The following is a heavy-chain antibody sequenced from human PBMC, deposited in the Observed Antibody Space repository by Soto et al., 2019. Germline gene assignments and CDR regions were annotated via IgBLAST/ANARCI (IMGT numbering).Heavy chain of an antibody. D-gene: IGHD3-10*01. J-gene: IGHJ6*02. Sequence: PSETLSLTCTVSGGSISSSSYYWGWIRQPPGKGLEWIGSIYYSGSTYYNPSLKSRVTISVDTSKNQFSLKLSSVTAADAAVYYCARSPNYYYYGFDVWGQGTTVT. CDR2: IYYSGST. CDR3: ARSPNYYYYGFDV. V-gene: IGHV4-39*07. CDR1: GGSISSSSYY.